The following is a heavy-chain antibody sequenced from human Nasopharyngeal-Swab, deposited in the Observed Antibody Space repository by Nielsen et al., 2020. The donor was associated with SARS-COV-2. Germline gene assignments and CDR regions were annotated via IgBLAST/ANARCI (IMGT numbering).Heavy chain of an antibody. V-gene: IGHV3-53*01. CDR1: GFTVSSNY. CDR3: ARGGGDDYVWGSYNYYFDY. D-gene: IGHD3-16*01. CDR2: IYSGGST. J-gene: IGHJ4*02. Sequence: GGSLRLSCAASGFTVSSNYMSWVRQAPGKGLEWVSVIYSGGSTYYADSVKGRFTISRDNSKNTLYLQMNSPRAEDTAVYYCARGGGDDYVWGSYNYYFDYWGQGTLVTVSS.